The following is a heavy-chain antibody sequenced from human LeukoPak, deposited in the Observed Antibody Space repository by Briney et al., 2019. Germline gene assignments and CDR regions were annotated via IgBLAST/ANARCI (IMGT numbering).Heavy chain of an antibody. J-gene: IGHJ6*02. V-gene: IGHV3-74*01. CDR3: ARVSENYYYYGMDV. CDR1: GFTFSSYW. CDR2: INSDGSST. Sequence: GGSLRLSCAASGFTFSSYWMHWVRQAPGKGLVWVSRINSDGSSTSYADSVKGRFTISRDNSKNTLYLQMNSLRVEDTAVYYCARVSENYYYYGMDVWGQGTTVTVSS.